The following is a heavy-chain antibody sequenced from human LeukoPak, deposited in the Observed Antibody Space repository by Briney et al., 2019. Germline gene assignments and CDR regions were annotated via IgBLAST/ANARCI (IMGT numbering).Heavy chain of an antibody. CDR1: GGSTSSYY. J-gene: IGHJ4*02. CDR3: ATGGGYNPYYFDY. D-gene: IGHD5-24*01. V-gene: IGHV4-59*01. Sequence: SETLSLTCTVSGGSTSSYYWSWIRQPPGKGLEWIGYIYYSGSTNYNPSLKSRVTISVDTSKNQFSLKLSSVTAADTAVYYCATGGGYNPYYFDYWGQGTLVTVSS. CDR2: IYYSGST.